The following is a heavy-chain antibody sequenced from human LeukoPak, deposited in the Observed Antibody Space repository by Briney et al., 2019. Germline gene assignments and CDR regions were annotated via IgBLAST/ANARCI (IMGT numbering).Heavy chain of an antibody. D-gene: IGHD2-15*01. CDR3: ARGVGAASYYYYMDV. V-gene: IGHV4-34*01. CDR1: GGSFSGYY. J-gene: IGHJ6*03. Sequence: PSETLSLTCAVYGGSFSGYYWSWIRQPPGKGLEWIGEINHSGSTNYNPSLKSRVTISVDTSKNQFSLKLSSVTAADTAVYYCARGVGAASYYYYMDVWGKGTTVTVSS. CDR2: INHSGST.